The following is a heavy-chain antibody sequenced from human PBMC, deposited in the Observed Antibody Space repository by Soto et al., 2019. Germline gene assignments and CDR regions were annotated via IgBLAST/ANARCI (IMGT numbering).Heavy chain of an antibody. V-gene: IGHV1-2*04. CDR2: INPNSGGT. Sequence: ASVKVACKASGYTFTVYYMHWVLQAPGQGLEWMGWINPNSGGTNYAQKFQGWVTMTRDTSISTAYMELSRLRSDDTAVYYCASVASEVAGASPDYYDYWGQGPLVTVSS. D-gene: IGHD2-15*01. CDR1: GYTFTVYY. J-gene: IGHJ4*02. CDR3: ASVASEVAGASPDYYDY.